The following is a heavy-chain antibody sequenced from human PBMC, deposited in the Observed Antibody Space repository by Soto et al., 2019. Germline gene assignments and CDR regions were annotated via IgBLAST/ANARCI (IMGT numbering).Heavy chain of an antibody. J-gene: IGHJ3*02. V-gene: IGHV3-21*01. CDR1: GFTFSSYS. Sequence: EVQLVESGGGLVKPGGSLRLSCAASGFTFSSYSMNWVRQAPGKGLEWVSSISSSSSYIYYADSVKGRFTISRDNAKNSLYLQMNSLRAEDTAVYYCARDRRSRVVAANYYAFDIWGQGSMVTVSS. D-gene: IGHD2-15*01. CDR2: ISSSSSYI. CDR3: ARDRRSRVVAANYYAFDI.